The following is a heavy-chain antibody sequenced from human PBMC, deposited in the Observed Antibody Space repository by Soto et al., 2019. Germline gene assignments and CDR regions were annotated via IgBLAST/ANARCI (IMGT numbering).Heavy chain of an antibody. CDR1: GFTFSSYA. D-gene: IGHD3-16*01. J-gene: IGHJ1*01. V-gene: IGHV3-23*01. CDR2: VRRAGTYT. Sequence: EVQLLESGGDVVRPGGSLRLSCAASGFTFSSYAMGWVRQAPGKGLEWVAGVRRAGTYTFYADSVRGRFSISRDNSRDTVDLYMNALRGVDRAVCFCVKYTVTEDLGECWGQGALVSVSS. CDR3: VKYTVTEDLGEC.